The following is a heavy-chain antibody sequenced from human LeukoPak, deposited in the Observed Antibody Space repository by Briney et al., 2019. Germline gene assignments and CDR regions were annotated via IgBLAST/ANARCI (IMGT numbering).Heavy chain of an antibody. CDR2: IYSGGSP. V-gene: IGHV3-NL1*01. CDR3: ARGRQCDF. D-gene: IGHD4-11*01. Sequence: GGSLRLSCAASGFTFSSYGMHWVRQAPGKGLEWVSVIYSGGSPFYADSVRGRFTISRDNSKNTVYLQMNSLRVEDTAVYYCARGRQCDFWGQGTLVTVSS. J-gene: IGHJ4*02. CDR1: GFTFSSYG.